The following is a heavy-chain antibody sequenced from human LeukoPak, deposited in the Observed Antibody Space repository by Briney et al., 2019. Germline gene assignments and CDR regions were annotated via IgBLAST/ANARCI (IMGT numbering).Heavy chain of an antibody. CDR2: ISHSGTT. V-gene: IGHV4-38-2*02. D-gene: IGHD3-16*01. CDR3: AREGAVPGIDP. Sequence: SETLSLTCAVSGYSITSGFSWGWIRPPPGKGLEWIGTISHSGTTDYKSTLERRLTISIDTSKNLFSLRLTSVTAADTAVYYCAREGAVPGIDPWGQGTLVTVSS. J-gene: IGHJ5*02. CDR1: GYSITSGFS.